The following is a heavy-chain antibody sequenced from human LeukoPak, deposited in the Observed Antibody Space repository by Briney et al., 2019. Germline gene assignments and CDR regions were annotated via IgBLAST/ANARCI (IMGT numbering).Heavy chain of an antibody. V-gene: IGHV1-46*01. CDR3: ARVNCSGTSCYTHFDY. J-gene: IGHJ4*02. CDR2: INPSGGST. Sequence: ASVKVSCKASGYTFTSYYMHWVRQAPGQGLEWMGIINPSGGSTSHAQKFQGRVTMTRDMSTSTVYMELSSLRSEDTAVYYCARVNCSGTSCYTHFDYWGQGTLVTVSS. CDR1: GYTFTSYY. D-gene: IGHD2-2*02.